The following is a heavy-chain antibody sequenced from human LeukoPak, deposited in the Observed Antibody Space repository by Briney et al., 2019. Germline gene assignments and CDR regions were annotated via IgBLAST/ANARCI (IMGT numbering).Heavy chain of an antibody. CDR1: GFTVSTYV. CDR2: INHDGSDI. CDR3: VRDSNFKIDY. Sequence: PGGSLRLSCAVSGFTVSTYVMHCVRRAPGEGLVWVSRINHDGSDISYADSVKGRSTISRDNAKNTLYLQMNSLRADDTAIYYCVRDSNFKIDYWGQGTLVTVSS. J-gene: IGHJ4*02. D-gene: IGHD5-24*01. V-gene: IGHV3-74*01.